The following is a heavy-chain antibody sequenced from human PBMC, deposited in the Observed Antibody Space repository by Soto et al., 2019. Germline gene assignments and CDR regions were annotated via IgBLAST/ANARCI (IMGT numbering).Heavy chain of an antibody. V-gene: IGHV4-59*01. CDR2: IYYSGST. D-gene: IGHD5-12*01. CDR1: GGSISSYY. J-gene: IGHJ2*01. CDR3: VRSRGYWYFDL. Sequence: SETLSLTCTVSGGSISSYYWSWIRQPPGKGLEWIGYIYYSGSTNYNPSLKSRVTISVDTSKNQFSLKLSSVTAADTAVYYCVRSRGYWYFDLWGRGTLVTVSS.